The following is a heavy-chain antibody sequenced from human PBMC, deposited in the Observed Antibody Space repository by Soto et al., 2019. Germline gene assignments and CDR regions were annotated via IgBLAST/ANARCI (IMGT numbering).Heavy chain of an antibody. Sequence: GGSLRLSCAASGFTFSDYGIHWVRQAPGKGLEWVAVLSHDASNKYYADSVKGRFTISRDNSKNTLYLQMNSLRVEDTAVYYCAKFLAPTTYLLFDYWGQGTLVTVSS. CDR2: LSHDASNK. CDR1: GFTFSDYG. D-gene: IGHD4-4*01. CDR3: AKFLAPTTYLLFDY. V-gene: IGHV3-30*18. J-gene: IGHJ4*02.